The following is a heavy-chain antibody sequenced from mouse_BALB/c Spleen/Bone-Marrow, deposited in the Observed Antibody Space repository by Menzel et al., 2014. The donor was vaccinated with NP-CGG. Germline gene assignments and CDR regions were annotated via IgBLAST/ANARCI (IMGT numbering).Heavy chain of an antibody. CDR3: TRSPITTVVAETMDC. J-gene: IGHJ4*01. Sequence: LQQSGSELVRPGTSVNLSCKASGYTFTSYWMHRVKQRPGQGLEWVGNIYPFSGSSNYDEKFKSKATLTVDTSSSTAYMQLSSLTSEDSAVYYCTRSPITTVVAETMDCWGQGTSVTVSS. D-gene: IGHD1-1*01. CDR1: GYTFTSYW. V-gene: IGHV1S22*01. CDR2: IYPFSGSS.